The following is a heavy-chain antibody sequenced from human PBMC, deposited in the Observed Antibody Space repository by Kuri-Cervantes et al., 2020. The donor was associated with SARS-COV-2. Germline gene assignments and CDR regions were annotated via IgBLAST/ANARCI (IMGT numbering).Heavy chain of an antibody. J-gene: IGHJ4*02. CDR3: ARGAYDFWSGYYKYYLDY. V-gene: IGHV4-30-4*08. CDR1: GGSISSGDYY. CDR2: IYYSGST. Sequence: SETLSLTCTVSGGSISSGDYYWSWIRQPPGKGLEWIGYIYYSGSTYYNPSLKSRVTISVDTSKNQFSLKLSSVTAADTAVYYCARGAYDFWSGYYKYYLDYWGQGTLVTVSS. D-gene: IGHD3-3*01.